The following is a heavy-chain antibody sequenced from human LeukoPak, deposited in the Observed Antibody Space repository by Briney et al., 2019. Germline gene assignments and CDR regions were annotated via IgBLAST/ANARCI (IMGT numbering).Heavy chain of an antibody. CDR3: ARAPGTTFDY. J-gene: IGHJ4*01. Sequence: PSETLSLTCAVSGGSFSAYFWRWIRQPPGKGLEWIGDVGHSGSADYNPSLKSRVTISADPSKNQFSLKLTSVTAADTAVYYCARAPGTTFDYWGHGNMVTVSS. CDR1: GGSFSAYF. V-gene: IGHV4-34*01. D-gene: IGHD4-17*01. CDR2: VGHSGSA.